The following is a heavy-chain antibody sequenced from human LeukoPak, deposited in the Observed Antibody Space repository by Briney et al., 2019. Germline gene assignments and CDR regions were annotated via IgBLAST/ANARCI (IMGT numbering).Heavy chain of an antibody. D-gene: IGHD2-15*01. CDR1: GYTFTSYA. J-gene: IGHJ4*02. CDR2: ISAYNGNT. CDR3: ARGYCSGGSCYPGHYYFDY. V-gene: IGHV1-18*01. Sequence: GASVKVSCKASGYTFTSYAMHWVRQAPGQGLEWMGWISAYNGNTNYAQKLQGRVTMTTDTSTSTAYMELRSLRSDDTAVYYCARGYCSGGSCYPGHYYFDYWGQGTLVTVSS.